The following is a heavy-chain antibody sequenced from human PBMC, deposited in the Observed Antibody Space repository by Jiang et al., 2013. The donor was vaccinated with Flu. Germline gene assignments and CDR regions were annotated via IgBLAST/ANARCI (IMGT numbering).Heavy chain of an antibody. CDR3: AREEREDYGGSPGYFDY. J-gene: IGHJ4*02. D-gene: IGHD4-23*01. CDR2: IYYSGST. Sequence: KGLEWIGYIYYSGSTYYNPSLKSRVTISVDTSKNQFSLKLSSVTAADTAVYYCAREEREDYGGSPGYFDYWGQGTLVTVSS. V-gene: IGHV4-30-4*01.